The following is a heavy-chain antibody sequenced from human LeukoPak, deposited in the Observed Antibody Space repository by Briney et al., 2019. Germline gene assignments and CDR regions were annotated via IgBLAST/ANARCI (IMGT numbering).Heavy chain of an antibody. CDR1: GYSFTSYW. CDR3: ARHGGVGGYRYVNPFDH. Sequence: GESLKIFCRGSGYSFTSYWIGWVRQLPGKGLGWMGIIYPGDSDTRYSPSFQGQVTISADKSISTAYLQWSSLKASDTAMYYCARHGGVGGYRYVNPFDHWGQGTLVTVSS. D-gene: IGHD5-18*01. CDR2: IYPGDSDT. J-gene: IGHJ4*02. V-gene: IGHV5-51*01.